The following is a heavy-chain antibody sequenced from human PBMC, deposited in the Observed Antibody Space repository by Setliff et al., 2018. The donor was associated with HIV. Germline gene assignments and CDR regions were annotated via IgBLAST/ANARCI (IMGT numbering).Heavy chain of an antibody. V-gene: IGHV4-34*01. CDR3: ANFLPDTAAAGPRFDY. J-gene: IGHJ4*02. Sequence: SETLSLTCAVYGGSFSGFYWSWIRQPPGKGLEWIGEINHSGSTTYNPSLKSRVTISVDTSKNHFSLKLCSVTAADTAVYYCANFLPDTAAAGPRFDYWGQGTLVTVSS. CDR1: GGSFSGFY. D-gene: IGHD6-13*01. CDR2: INHSGST.